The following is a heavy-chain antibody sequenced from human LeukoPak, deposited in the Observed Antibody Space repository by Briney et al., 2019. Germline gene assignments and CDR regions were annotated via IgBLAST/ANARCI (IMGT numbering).Heavy chain of an antibody. Sequence: GGSLRLSCAASGFTFSSYGMHWVRQAPGKGLEWVAVIRYDGSNKYYADSVKGRFTISRDNSKNTLYLQMNSLRAEDTAVYYCARGVVVTAIQNYFDYWGQGTLVTVSS. D-gene: IGHD2-21*02. CDR1: GFTFSSYG. CDR2: IRYDGSNK. CDR3: ARGVVVTAIQNYFDY. V-gene: IGHV3-33*01. J-gene: IGHJ4*02.